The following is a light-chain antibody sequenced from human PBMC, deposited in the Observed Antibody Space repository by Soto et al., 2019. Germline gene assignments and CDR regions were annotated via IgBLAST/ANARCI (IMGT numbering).Light chain of an antibody. Sequence: EIVLTQSPDTVSLSPGVTATLSCRASQSVNSNYLAWYQHKPGQAPRLLIYGASSRATGIPDRFSGSGSGTDFSLTISRLEPEDFAVFYCQQYDNSITFGQGTRLEIE. V-gene: IGKV3-20*01. J-gene: IGKJ5*01. CDR2: GAS. CDR3: QQYDNSIT. CDR1: QSVNSNY.